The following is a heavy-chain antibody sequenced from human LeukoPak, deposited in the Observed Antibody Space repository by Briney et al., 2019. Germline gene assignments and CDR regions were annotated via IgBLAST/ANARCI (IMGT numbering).Heavy chain of an antibody. J-gene: IGHJ4*02. CDR2: INWNGGST. CDR3: ARESRFYGSGTYSWFDY. Sequence: GGSLRPSCAASGFTFDDYGMSWVRQAPGKGLEWVSGINWNGGSTGYADSVKGRFTISRDNAKNSLYLQMNSLRAEDTALYYCARESRFYGSGTYSWFDYWGQGTLVTVSS. CDR1: GFTFDDYG. V-gene: IGHV3-20*04. D-gene: IGHD3-10*01.